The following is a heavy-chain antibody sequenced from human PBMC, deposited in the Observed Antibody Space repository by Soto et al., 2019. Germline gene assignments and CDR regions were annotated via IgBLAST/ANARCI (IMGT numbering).Heavy chain of an antibody. CDR1: GDSISDYY. Sequence: QVQLQESGPGLMKSSETLSLTCTVSGDSISDYYLSWIRQPPGKGLEWIGYIYYSGSTSYNPSLKSRVTISVDTSKNQFSLKLSSVTAADTAVYYCARDLFYSSRGHFGVWGQGALVTVSS. D-gene: IGHD6-13*01. V-gene: IGHV4-59*01. CDR3: ARDLFYSSRGHFGV. CDR2: IYYSGST. J-gene: IGHJ4*02.